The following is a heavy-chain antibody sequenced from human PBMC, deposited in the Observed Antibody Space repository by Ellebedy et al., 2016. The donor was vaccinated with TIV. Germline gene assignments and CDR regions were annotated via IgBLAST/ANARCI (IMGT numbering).Heavy chain of an antibody. V-gene: IGHV1-69*13. CDR2: IIPIFGTA. D-gene: IGHD6-19*01. Sequence: SVKVSXXASGGTFSSYAISWVRQAPGQGLEWMGGIIPIFGTANYAQKFQGRVTITADESTSTAYMELSSLRSEDTAVYYCARERYSSGWYEGGDYWGQGTLVTVSS. CDR3: ARERYSSGWYEGGDY. J-gene: IGHJ4*02. CDR1: GGTFSSYA.